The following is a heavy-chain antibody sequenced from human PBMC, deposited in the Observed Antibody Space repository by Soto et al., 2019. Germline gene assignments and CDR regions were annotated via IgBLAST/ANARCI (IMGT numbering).Heavy chain of an antibody. CDR2: ISAHNGNT. V-gene: IGHV1-18*01. CDR3: ARGRYGDY. CDR1: GYGFTTYG. J-gene: IGHJ4*02. Sequence: QVHLVQSGAEVKKPGASVKVTCKGSGYGFTTYGITWVQQAPGQGLEWMAWISAHNGNTNYAQKVQGRVTVTRDTSTSTPYMELRSLRYDDTAVYYCARGRYGDYWGQGALVTVSS. D-gene: IGHD1-1*01.